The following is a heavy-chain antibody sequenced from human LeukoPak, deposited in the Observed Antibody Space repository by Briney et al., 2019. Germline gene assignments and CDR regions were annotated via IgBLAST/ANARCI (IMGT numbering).Heavy chain of an antibody. V-gene: IGHV3-48*03. D-gene: IGHD6-13*01. J-gene: IGHJ5*02. CDR2: ISHSGTII. CDR3: ARDSSSWYNPSSIHWFDP. CDR1: GFTFSSYD. Sequence: GGSLRLSCGVSGFTFSSYDMNWVRQAPGKGLEWISYISHSGTIIKYAGSVQGRFTISRDNAKNSLYLQMNSLRAEDTAVYYCARDSSSWYNPSSIHWFDPWGQGTLVTVSS.